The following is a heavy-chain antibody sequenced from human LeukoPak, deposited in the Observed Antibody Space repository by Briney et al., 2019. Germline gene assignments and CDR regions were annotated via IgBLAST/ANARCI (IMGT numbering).Heavy chain of an antibody. Sequence: SVRVSCKASGGTFSSYAISWVRQAPGQGLEWMGGIIPIFGTANYAQKFQGRVTITADESTSTAYMELSSLRSEDTAVYYCARGSYCSSTSCSRGRFDPWGQGTLVTVSS. CDR3: ARGSYCSSTSCSRGRFDP. V-gene: IGHV1-69*13. D-gene: IGHD2-2*01. J-gene: IGHJ5*02. CDR2: IIPIFGTA. CDR1: GGTFSSYA.